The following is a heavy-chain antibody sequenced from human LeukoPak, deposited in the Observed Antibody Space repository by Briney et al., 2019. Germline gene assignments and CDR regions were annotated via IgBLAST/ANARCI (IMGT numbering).Heavy chain of an antibody. V-gene: IGHV5-51*01. D-gene: IGHD6-19*01. Sequence: GESLKISCKGSGYSFTSYWIGWVRQMPGKGLEWMGIIYPGDSDTRYSPSFQGQVTISADKSISTAYLQWSSLMASDTAMYYCARLIAVAGTWDVFDYWGQGTLVTVSS. CDR1: GYSFTSYW. CDR3: ARLIAVAGTWDVFDY. J-gene: IGHJ4*02. CDR2: IYPGDSDT.